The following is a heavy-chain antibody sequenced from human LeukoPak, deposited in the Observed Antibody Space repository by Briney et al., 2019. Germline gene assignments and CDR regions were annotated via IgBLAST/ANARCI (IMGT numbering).Heavy chain of an antibody. CDR1: GGSFSGYY. D-gene: IGHD2-8*01. CDR2: INHSGST. Sequence: SETLSLTCAVYGGSFSGYYWNWIRQPPGKGLEWIGQINHSGSTNYNPSLKSRVTISIDTSKSQFSLNLSSVTAADTAVYYCARRANGPSYWGQGTLVTVSS. V-gene: IGHV4-34*01. CDR3: ARRANGPSY. J-gene: IGHJ4*02.